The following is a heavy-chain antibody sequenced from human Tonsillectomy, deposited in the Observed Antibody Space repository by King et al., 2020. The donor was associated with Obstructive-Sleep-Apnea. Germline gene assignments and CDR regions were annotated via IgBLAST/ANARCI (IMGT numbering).Heavy chain of an antibody. CDR3: AKASGPDFDY. J-gene: IGHJ4*02. CDR2: IRYDGSNK. CDR1: GFTFSSYG. Sequence: VQLVESGGGVVQPGRSLRLSFAASGFTFSSYGMHWVRQAPGKGLEWGAFIRYDGSNKNYADSVRGRFAISRDNSKNTLYLQMSSLRAEDTAVYYCAKASGPDFDYWGQGTPVTVSS. V-gene: IGHV3-30*02.